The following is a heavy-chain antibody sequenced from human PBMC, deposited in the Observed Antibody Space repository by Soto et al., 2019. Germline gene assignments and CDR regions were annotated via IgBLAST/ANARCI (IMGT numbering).Heavy chain of an antibody. V-gene: IGHV3-33*01. CDR3: ARDRLVPYGYGMDV. D-gene: IGHD2-2*01. J-gene: IGHJ6*02. Sequence: QMQLVESGGGVVQPGRSLRLSCAASGFTFRSYGIHLVRQAPGKGLEWVALIWFDGSKKYYVDSVKGRFAVSRDNSKNTLYLQMNSLRVEDTAVYYCARDRLVPYGYGMDVWGQGTTVTVSS. CDR1: GFTFRSYG. CDR2: IWFDGSKK.